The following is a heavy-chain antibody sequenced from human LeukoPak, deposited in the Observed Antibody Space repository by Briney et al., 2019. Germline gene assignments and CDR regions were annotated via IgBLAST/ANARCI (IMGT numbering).Heavy chain of an antibody. D-gene: IGHD1-26*01. CDR3: ARGSSGSHTFDF. CDR1: GGTFSTYG. Sequence: SVKVSCKSSGGTFSTYGFTWVRQAPGQGLEWMGWIFPKFGTSNYAQRFQGRVTITADESTNTAYMEMRSLRYDDTAVYYCARGSSGSHTFDFWGQGSLVTVSS. CDR2: IFPKFGTS. V-gene: IGHV1-69*13. J-gene: IGHJ4*02.